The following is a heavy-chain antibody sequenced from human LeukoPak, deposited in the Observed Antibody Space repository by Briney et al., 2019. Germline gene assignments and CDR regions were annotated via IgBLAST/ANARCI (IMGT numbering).Heavy chain of an antibody. V-gene: IGHV3-30*18. CDR2: ISYDGSDR. CDR3: AKGVSRGVDPTGLEY. CDR1: GFTVSSNY. D-gene: IGHD1-1*01. Sequence: GGSLRLSCAASGFTVSSNYMSWVRQAPGKGPEWVAVISYDGSDRYYANFVKGRFTISRDNSKNTLFLQTNSMRPEDTAVYYCAKGVSRGVDPTGLEYWGQGTLVTVSS. J-gene: IGHJ4*02.